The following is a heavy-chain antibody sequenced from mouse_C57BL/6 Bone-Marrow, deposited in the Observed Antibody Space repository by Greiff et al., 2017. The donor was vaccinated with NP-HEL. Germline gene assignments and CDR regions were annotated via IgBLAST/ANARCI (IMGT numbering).Heavy chain of an antibody. CDR2: IYPRSGNT. D-gene: IGHD4-1*01. CDR1: GYTFTSYG. Sequence: QVQLQQSGAELARPGASVKLSCKASGYTFTSYGISWVKQRTGQGLEWIGEIYPRSGNTYYNEKFKGKATLTADKSSSTAYMELRSLTSEDSAVYFCARGNWAPFAYWGQGTLVTVSA. V-gene: IGHV1-81*01. J-gene: IGHJ3*01. CDR3: ARGNWAPFAY.